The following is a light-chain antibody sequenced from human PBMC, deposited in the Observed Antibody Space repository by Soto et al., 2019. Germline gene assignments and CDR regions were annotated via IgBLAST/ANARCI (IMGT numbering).Light chain of an antibody. Sequence: QSVLTQPPSVSGAPGQRVTISCTGSTSNIGAGYDVHWYQQLPGTAPKLLIYNNSNRPSGVPDRFSGSKSGNTASLTVSGLQAEDEADYYCSSYAGRNTWVFGGGTQLTVL. V-gene: IGLV1-40*01. J-gene: IGLJ3*02. CDR1: TSNIGAGYD. CDR3: SSYAGRNTWV. CDR2: NNS.